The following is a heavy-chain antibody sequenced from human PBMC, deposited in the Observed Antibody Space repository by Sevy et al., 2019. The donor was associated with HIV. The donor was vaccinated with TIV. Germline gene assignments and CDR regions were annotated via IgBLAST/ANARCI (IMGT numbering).Heavy chain of an antibody. V-gene: IGHV3-30-3*01. CDR1: GFTFSSYA. D-gene: IGHD3-10*01. J-gene: IGHJ4*02. CDR3: ARGLDYYGSGGIY. Sequence: GGSLRLSCAASGFTFSSYAMHWVRQAPGKGLEWGAVISYDGSNKYYADSVKGRFTISRDNSKNTLYLQMNSLRAEDTAVYYCARGLDYYGSGGIYWGQGTLVTVSS. CDR2: ISYDGSNK.